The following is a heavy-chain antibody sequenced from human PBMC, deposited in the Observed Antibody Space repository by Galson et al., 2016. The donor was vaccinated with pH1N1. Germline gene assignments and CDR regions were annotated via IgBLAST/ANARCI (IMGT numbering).Heavy chain of an antibody. Sequence: SLRLSCAASGFSFSSYTMNWVRQAPGKALEWLSHITSGSGGINYADSVKGRFTISRDNAKNSLFLEIDSLRAEDTAVNYCTRWANGPLDFWVFDLWGRGTLVSVSP. D-gene: IGHD3-3*01. CDR1: GFSFSSYT. CDR3: TRWANGPLDFWVFDL. J-gene: IGHJ2*01. CDR2: ITSGSGGI. V-gene: IGHV3-48*01.